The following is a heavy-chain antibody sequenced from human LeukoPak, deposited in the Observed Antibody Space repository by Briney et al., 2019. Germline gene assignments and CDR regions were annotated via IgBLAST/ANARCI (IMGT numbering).Heavy chain of an antibody. V-gene: IGHV1-69*05. CDR3: ARGGGQGGSSWYYFDY. D-gene: IGHD6-13*01. J-gene: IGHJ4*02. CDR1: GYTFTSYD. CDR2: IIPIFGTA. Sequence: SVKVSCKASGYTFTSYDISWVRQAPGQGLEWMGGIIPIFGTANYAQKFQGRVTITTDESTSTAYMELSSLRSEDTAVYYCARGGGQGGSSWYYFDYWGQGTLVAVSS.